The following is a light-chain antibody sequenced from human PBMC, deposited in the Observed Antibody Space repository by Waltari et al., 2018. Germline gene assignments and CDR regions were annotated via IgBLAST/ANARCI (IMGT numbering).Light chain of an antibody. CDR2: SDG. J-gene: IGLJ2*01. CDR3: QVVDGESVHGSVV. Sequence: SYVLTQSPSVSVAPGQTARITCGGENIGKKSVHWYQQRPGQAPLVVIYSDGDRPSEIPERFSGSNSGNTATLTITRVEAGDEADYFCQVVDGESVHGSVVFGGGTKVTVL. CDR1: NIGKKS. V-gene: IGLV3-21*01.